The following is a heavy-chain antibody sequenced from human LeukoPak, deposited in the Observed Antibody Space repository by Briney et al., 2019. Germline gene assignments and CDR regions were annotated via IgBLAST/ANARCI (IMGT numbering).Heavy chain of an antibody. CDR1: GFTFSSHG. Sequence: PGGSLRLSCAASGFTFSSHGMHWVRQAPGKGLEWVAVISYDGSNKYCADSVKGRFTISRDNSKNTLYLQMNSLRAEDTAVYYCAKGGGGSEDSSGYYNIDYWGQGTLVTVSS. V-gene: IGHV3-30*18. CDR2: ISYDGSNK. CDR3: AKGGGGSEDSSGYYNIDY. J-gene: IGHJ4*02. D-gene: IGHD3-22*01.